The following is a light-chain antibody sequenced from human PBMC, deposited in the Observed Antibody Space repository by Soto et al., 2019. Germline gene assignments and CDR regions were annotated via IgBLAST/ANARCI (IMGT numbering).Light chain of an antibody. J-gene: IGLJ2*01. CDR2: STT. Sequence: QTVVTQEPSLTVSPGGTVTLTCASSAGAVTRDYYANWLQQKPGQAPRALIYSTTEKHSWTPARFSGSLLGGKAALTLSAVQPEDEADYYCLLYYGGAQVLFGGGTKLTVL. V-gene: IGLV7-43*01. CDR1: AGAVTRDYY. CDR3: LLYYGGAQVL.